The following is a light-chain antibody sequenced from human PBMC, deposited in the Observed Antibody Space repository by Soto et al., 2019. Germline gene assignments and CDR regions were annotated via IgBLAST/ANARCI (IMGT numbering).Light chain of an antibody. CDR1: QTVSGTF. Sequence: EIVLTQSPGTLSLSPGERATLSCRAGQTVSGTFLAWYQQRPGQPPRLLIYGASNRATGIPDRFTGSGSGTEFTLTISRLEPEDFAVYYCHQYGGPPQGTFGQGTKVEIK. V-gene: IGKV3-20*01. CDR3: HQYGGPPQGT. J-gene: IGKJ1*01. CDR2: GAS.